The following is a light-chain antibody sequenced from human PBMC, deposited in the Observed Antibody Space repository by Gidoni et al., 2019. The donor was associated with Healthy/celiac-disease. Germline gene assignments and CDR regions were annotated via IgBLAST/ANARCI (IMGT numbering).Light chain of an antibody. J-gene: IGKJ2*01. Sequence: IQLTQSPSFLSASVGDRVTITCRASQGISSYLAWYQQKPGKAPKLLIYAASTLQSGVPSRFSGSGSGTEFTLTISSLQPEDFATYYCQQLNSYPPEYTFXQXTKLEIK. CDR1: QGISSY. V-gene: IGKV1-9*01. CDR3: QQLNSYPPEYT. CDR2: AAS.